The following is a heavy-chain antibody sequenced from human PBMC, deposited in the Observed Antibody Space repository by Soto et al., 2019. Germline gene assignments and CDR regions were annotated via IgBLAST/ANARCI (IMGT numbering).Heavy chain of an antibody. CDR3: ARYPGSGKFDY. Sequence: QLQLQESGPGLVKPSETLSLTCTVSGGSISSSSYYWGWIRQPPGKGLEWIGSMYYSGRTYYNPSLKSRGTISVDTSKNQFSLKLSSVTAADTAVYYCARYPGSGKFDYWGQGTLVTVSS. J-gene: IGHJ4*02. CDR2: MYYSGRT. D-gene: IGHD6-19*01. V-gene: IGHV4-39*01. CDR1: GGSISSSSYY.